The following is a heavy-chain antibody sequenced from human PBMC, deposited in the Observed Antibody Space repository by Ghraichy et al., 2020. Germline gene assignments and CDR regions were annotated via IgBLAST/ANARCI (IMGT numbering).Heavy chain of an antibody. V-gene: IGHV3-7*04. Sequence: GGSLRLSCSASGFNFSSNWMSWVHQAPGKGLEWVANIRQDGVSKYYVDSARGRFSISRDNAKSSLYLQMDSLRADDTGVYYCARAADGYQWGRGTLVTVTS. D-gene: IGHD5-24*01. CDR2: IRQDGVSK. CDR1: GFNFSSNW. J-gene: IGHJ4*02. CDR3: ARAADGYQ.